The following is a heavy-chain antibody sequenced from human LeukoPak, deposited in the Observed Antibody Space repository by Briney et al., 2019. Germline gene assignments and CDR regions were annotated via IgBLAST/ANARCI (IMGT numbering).Heavy chain of an antibody. CDR1: DDSFNTYY. J-gene: IGHJ4*02. Sequence: PSETLSLACSVSDDSFNTYYWSWIRQPPGKPLEWIGLISYNGNTNYNPSLKSRVTISVDTSKNHFQFFLNLNSLTAADTALYYCARGMVYSSLYYFDYWGQGTLVTVSS. CDR3: ARGMVYSSLYYFDY. CDR2: ISYNGNT. D-gene: IGHD2-8*01. V-gene: IGHV4-59*01.